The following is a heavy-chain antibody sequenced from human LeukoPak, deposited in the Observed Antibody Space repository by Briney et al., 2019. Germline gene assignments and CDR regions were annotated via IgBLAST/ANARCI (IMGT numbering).Heavy chain of an antibody. CDR2: INHSGST. Sequence: SETLSLTCAIYGGSFSGYYWSWIRQPPGKGLEWIGEINHSGSTNYNPSLKSRVTISVDTSKNQFSLKLSSVTAADTAVYYCARGFRKRWLQLGDYWGQGTLATVSS. CDR1: GGSFSGYY. CDR3: ARGFRKRWLQLGDY. J-gene: IGHJ4*02. D-gene: IGHD5-24*01. V-gene: IGHV4-34*01.